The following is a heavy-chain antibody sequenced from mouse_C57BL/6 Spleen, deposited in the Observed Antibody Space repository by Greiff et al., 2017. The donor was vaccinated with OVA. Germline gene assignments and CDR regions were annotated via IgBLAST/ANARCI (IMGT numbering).Heavy chain of an antibody. CDR1: GFTFSSYA. Sequence: EVQGVESGGGLVKPGGSLKLSCAASGFTFSSYAMSWVRQTPEKRLEWVATISDGGSYTYYPDNVKGRFTISRDNAKNNLYLQMSHLKSEDTAMYYCARASTTVARGFAYWGQGTLVTVSA. D-gene: IGHD1-1*01. V-gene: IGHV5-4*01. CDR3: ARASTTVARGFAY. CDR2: ISDGGSYT. J-gene: IGHJ3*01.